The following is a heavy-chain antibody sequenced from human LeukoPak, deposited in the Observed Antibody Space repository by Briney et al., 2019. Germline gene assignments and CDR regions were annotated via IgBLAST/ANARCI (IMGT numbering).Heavy chain of an antibody. J-gene: IGHJ4*02. Sequence: SLRLSCAASGFTFHDYAMHWVRQAPGKGLDWVSGISWNSVIIGYADSVKGRFSMSRDNAKNALYLQMNSLRAEDSALYYCAKVRGDGYKDNADYFDYWGQGTLVTVSS. CDR3: AKVRGDGYKDNADYFDY. V-gene: IGHV3-9*01. CDR1: GFTFHDYA. CDR2: ISWNSVII. D-gene: IGHD5-24*01.